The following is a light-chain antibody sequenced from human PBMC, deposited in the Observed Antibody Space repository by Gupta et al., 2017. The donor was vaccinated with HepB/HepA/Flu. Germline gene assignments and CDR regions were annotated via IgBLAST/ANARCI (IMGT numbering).Light chain of an antibody. V-gene: IGKV3-20*01. CDR1: ERVSSSY. CDR2: TTS. Sequence: DIVLTQSPGTLSVSLGERVTLSCRASERVSSSYVACYQQTPGQPPTLLMHTTSTRATGLPDRFSGSGAGRNFILTISGLEPEDFAVYYCQQYGSSPSTFGQGTKLEVK. CDR3: QQYGSSPST. J-gene: IGKJ2*02.